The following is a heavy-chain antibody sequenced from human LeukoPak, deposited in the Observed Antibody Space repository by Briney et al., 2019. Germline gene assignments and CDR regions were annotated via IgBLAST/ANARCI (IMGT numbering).Heavy chain of an antibody. CDR1: GGSISSGDYY. Sequence: PSETLSLTCTVSGGSISSGDYYWSWIRQPPGKGLEWIGYIYYSGSTYYSPSLKSRVTISVDTSKNQFSLKLSSVTAADTAVYYCARGGSGLGGAFDIWGQGTMVTVSS. CDR2: IYYSGST. J-gene: IGHJ3*02. CDR3: ARGGSGLGGAFDI. V-gene: IGHV4-30-4*08. D-gene: IGHD3-10*01.